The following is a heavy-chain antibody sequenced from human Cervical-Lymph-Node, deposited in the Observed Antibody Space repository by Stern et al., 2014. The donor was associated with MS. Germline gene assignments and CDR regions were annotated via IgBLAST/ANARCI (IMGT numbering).Heavy chain of an antibody. CDR2: IYYSGST. D-gene: IGHD3-10*01. J-gene: IGHJ4*02. CDR1: GGSISSSNYY. V-gene: IGHV4-39*01. Sequence: QVQLVESGPGLVKPSETLSLTCTVSGGSISSSNYYWGWIRQPPGKGLEWIGNIYYSGSTYYNPSLKSRVTISVDTSKNQFSLRLTSVTAADTAVYFCARLYGSAFDYWGQGSLVTVSS. CDR3: ARLYGSAFDY.